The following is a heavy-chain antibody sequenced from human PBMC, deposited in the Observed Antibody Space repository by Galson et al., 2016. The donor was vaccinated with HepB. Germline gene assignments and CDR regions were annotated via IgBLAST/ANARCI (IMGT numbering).Heavy chain of an antibody. V-gene: IGHV4-38-2*02. CDR2: IYHSGTT. D-gene: IGHD3-16*01. CDR1: AYSISTGYY. Sequence: ETLSLTCTVSAYSISTGYYWGWIRQSPGKGLEWIGNIYHSGTTYYNPSLKSRVTLSVDTSKNHFSLRLSSVTAADTAVYYCARGIMVTLGGLLYYFDYWGQGTLVTVAS. J-gene: IGHJ4*02. CDR3: ARGIMVTLGGLLYYFDY.